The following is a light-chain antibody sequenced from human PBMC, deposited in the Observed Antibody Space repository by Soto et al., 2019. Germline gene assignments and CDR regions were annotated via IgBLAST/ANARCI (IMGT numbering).Light chain of an antibody. CDR3: QQCGSSPLT. CDR1: QSVSSAN. J-gene: IGKJ4*01. V-gene: IGKV3-20*01. Sequence: EIVLTQSPGTLSLSPGERATLSCRASQSVSSANLAWYQQKPGQAPRLLISDTSRRATGIPDRFSGSGSGTDFTLTISRLEPEDFAVYYCQQCGSSPLTFGGGTKV. CDR2: DTS.